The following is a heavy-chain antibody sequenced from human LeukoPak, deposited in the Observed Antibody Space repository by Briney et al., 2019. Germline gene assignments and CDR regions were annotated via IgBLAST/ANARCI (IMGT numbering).Heavy chain of an antibody. J-gene: IGHJ4*02. Sequence: GGSLRLSCAASGFTLSSYSMNWVRQAPGKGLEWVSSISSSSSYIYYADSVKGRFTISRDNAKNSLYLQMNSLRAEDTAVYYCARDSGYIAVAGIDYWGQGTLVTVSS. CDR1: GFTLSSYS. CDR3: ARDSGYIAVAGIDY. CDR2: ISSSSSYI. V-gene: IGHV3-21*01. D-gene: IGHD6-19*01.